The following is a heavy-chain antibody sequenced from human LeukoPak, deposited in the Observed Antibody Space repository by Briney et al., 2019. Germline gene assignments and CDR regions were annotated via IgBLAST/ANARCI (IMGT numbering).Heavy chain of an antibody. V-gene: IGHV6-1*01. D-gene: IGHD6-6*01. CDR2: IYYRSTWYS. CDR1: GDSVSRKSAG. J-gene: IGHJ3*02. CDR3: ARESGSSQWSGRVYSVDI. Sequence: SQTLSLTCAISGDSVSRKSAGWNWIRQSPSRGLEWLGRIYYRSTWYSDFLTSRITISPDTYKNQFSLHLDSVTPEDTAVYYCARESGSSQWSGRVYSVDICGQGTMVTVSS.